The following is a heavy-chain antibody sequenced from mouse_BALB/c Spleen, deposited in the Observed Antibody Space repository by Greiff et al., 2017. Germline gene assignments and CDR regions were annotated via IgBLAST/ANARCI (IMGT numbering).Heavy chain of an antibody. V-gene: IGHV1S29*02. Sequence: EVQLQQLGPELVKPGASVKISCKASGYTFTDYNMHWVKQSHGKSLEWIGYIYPYNGGTGYNQKFKSKATLTVDNSSSTAYMELRSLTSEDSAVYYCARNGWSEYYFDYWGQGTTLTVSS. D-gene: IGHD2-3*01. CDR2: IYPYNGGT. CDR1: GYTFTDYN. CDR3: ARNGWSEYYFDY. J-gene: IGHJ2*01.